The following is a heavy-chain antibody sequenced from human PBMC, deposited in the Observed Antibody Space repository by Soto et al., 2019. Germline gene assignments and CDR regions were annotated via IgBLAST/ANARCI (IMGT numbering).Heavy chain of an antibody. Sequence: QITLKEPGPSLVKPTETLTLTCTFSGFSLTTKTVGVGWIRQPPGQALEWLAVIYWDDDKRYSPSLRSRLTVTKDTSKNQVVLTMSNVDPVDTATYYCAHLMITFGGVIADDAFDVWGQGTKVTVSS. J-gene: IGHJ3*01. V-gene: IGHV2-5*02. D-gene: IGHD3-16*02. CDR2: IYWDDDK. CDR1: GFSLTTKTVG. CDR3: AHLMITFGGVIADDAFDV.